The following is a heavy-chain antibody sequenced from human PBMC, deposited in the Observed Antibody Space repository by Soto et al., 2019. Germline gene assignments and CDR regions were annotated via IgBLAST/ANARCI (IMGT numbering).Heavy chain of an antibody. CDR1: GFTFSSYG. J-gene: IGHJ5*02. CDR2: ISHDGTDR. Sequence: QVELVESGGGVVQPGRSLRLSCEASGFTFSSYGMHWVRQAPGKGLEWVAAISHDGTDRYYANSVKGRFTISRDNSKNTLYLQMNSLRSEDTAIYYCPKGTAVAHQWFDPWGQGTLVTVSS. D-gene: IGHD6-19*01. V-gene: IGHV3-30*18. CDR3: PKGTAVAHQWFDP.